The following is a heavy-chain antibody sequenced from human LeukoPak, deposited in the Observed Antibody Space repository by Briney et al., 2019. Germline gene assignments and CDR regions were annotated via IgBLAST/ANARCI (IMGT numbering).Heavy chain of an antibody. J-gene: IGHJ3*02. CDR2: ITSSSSTI. CDR3: ARDEGGLYGGNSVPDAFDI. Sequence: GGSLRLSCAASGFTFSSYSMNWVRQAPGKGLEWVSYITSSSSTIYYADSVKGRFPISRDNAKNSLYLKMNSLRAKDTAVYYCARDEGGLYGGNSVPDAFDIWGQGTMVTVSS. CDR1: GFTFSSYS. V-gene: IGHV3-48*01. D-gene: IGHD4-23*01.